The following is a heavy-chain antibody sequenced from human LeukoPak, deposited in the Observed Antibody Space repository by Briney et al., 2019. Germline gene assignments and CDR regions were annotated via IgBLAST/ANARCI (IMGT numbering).Heavy chain of an antibody. CDR2: IYTSGST. D-gene: IGHD4-17*01. CDR1: GGSISSGSYY. J-gene: IGHJ4*02. V-gene: IGHV4-61*02. Sequence: SETLSLTCTVSGGSISSGSYYWSWIRQPAGKGLEWIGRIYTSGSTNYNPSLKSRVTISVDTSKNQFSLKLSSVTAADTAVYYCARHVLDGDYVFDYWGQGTLVTVSS. CDR3: ARHVLDGDYVFDY.